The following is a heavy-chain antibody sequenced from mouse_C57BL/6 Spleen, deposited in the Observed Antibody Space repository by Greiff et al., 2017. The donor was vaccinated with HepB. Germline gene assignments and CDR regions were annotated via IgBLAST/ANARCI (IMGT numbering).Heavy chain of an antibody. CDR1: GYTFTSYW. Sequence: QVQLQQPGAELVRPGSSVKLSCTASGYTFTSYWMHWVKQRPIQGLEWIGNIDPSDSETHYNQKFKDKATLTVDKSSSTAYMQLSSLTSEDSAVYYCARKGLYYDYDGGFAYWGQGTLVTVSA. D-gene: IGHD2-4*01. CDR3: ARKGLYYDYDGGFAY. V-gene: IGHV1-52*01. CDR2: IDPSDSET. J-gene: IGHJ3*01.